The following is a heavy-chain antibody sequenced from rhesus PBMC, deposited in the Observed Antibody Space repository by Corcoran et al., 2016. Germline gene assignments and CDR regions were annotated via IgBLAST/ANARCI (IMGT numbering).Heavy chain of an antibody. Sequence: QVQLQESGPGVVKPSETLSLTCAVSGYSISSGYDWSWIRQPPGKGLEWIGYIYGSRWSTSYNPSLKNRVTISKDTSKNQFSLKLSSVSAADMAVYYCARDPGTVGDYWGQGVLVTVSS. CDR3: ARDPGTVGDY. CDR2: IYGSRWST. J-gene: IGHJ4*01. CDR1: GYSISSGYD. V-gene: IGHV4-76*01. D-gene: IGHD5-24*01.